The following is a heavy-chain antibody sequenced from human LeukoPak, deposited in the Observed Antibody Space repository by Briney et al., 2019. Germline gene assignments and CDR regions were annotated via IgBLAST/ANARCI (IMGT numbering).Heavy chain of an antibody. J-gene: IGHJ4*02. D-gene: IGHD1-26*01. Sequence: PGGSLRLSCAASGFTFSRHGMHWVRQAPGKGLEWVAFIQYHGSDIFYADSVKGRFTISRDNFKNTLYLQMNSLRAEDTAVYYCARDLGIVGATDVDYWGQGTLVTVSS. CDR3: ARDLGIVGATDVDY. CDR2: IQYHGSDI. CDR1: GFTFSRHG. V-gene: IGHV3-30*02.